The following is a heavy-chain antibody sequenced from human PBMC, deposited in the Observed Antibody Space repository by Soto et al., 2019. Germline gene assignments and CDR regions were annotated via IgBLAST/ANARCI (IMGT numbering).Heavy chain of an antibody. CDR1: GYTSTGYY. J-gene: IGHJ6*02. V-gene: IGHV1-2*04. CDR3: AREGGLTPGAGDYYYYYGMDV. Sequence: ASVKVSCKASGYTSTGYYMHWVRQAPGQGXEWMGWINPNSGGTNYGQKFQGWVTMTRDTSISTAYMELSRLRSDDTAVYYCAREGGLTPGAGDYYYYYGMDVWCQGTTVTVSS. D-gene: IGHD1-26*01. CDR2: INPNSGGT.